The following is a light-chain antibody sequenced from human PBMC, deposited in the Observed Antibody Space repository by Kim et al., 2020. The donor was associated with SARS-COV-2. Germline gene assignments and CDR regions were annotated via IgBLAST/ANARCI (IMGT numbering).Light chain of an antibody. Sequence: EIVLTQSPATLSLSPGERATLSCRASESVKESLAWYQQKAGQAPRLLIHDASIRATGAPARFSGSGSGTDFTLSISSLEAEDFGVYYCQQRSDWLITFGGGTKVDIK. J-gene: IGKJ4*01. CDR1: ESVKES. CDR3: QQRSDWLIT. CDR2: DAS. V-gene: IGKV3-11*01.